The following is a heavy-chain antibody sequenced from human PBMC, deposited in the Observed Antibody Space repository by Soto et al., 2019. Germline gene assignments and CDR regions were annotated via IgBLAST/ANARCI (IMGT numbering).Heavy chain of an antibody. CDR3: ARGVVATIGYWYFDL. V-gene: IGHV4-61*01. J-gene: IGHJ2*01. Sequence: SETLSLTCTVSGGSVSSGRDYWSWIRQSPGKGLEWIGYMYYSGIATYNPSLKSRVTISVDTSKNQFSLKLSSVTAADTAVFYCARGVVATIGYWYFDLWGRGTLVTVSS. D-gene: IGHD2-15*01. CDR1: GGSVSSGRDY. CDR2: MYYSGIA.